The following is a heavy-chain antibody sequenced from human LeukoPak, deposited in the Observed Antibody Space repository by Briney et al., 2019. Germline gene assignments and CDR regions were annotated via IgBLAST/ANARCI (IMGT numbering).Heavy chain of an antibody. CDR3: ARDRFTMVRGVANWFDP. J-gene: IGHJ5*02. D-gene: IGHD3-10*01. CDR2: IYYSGST. V-gene: IGHV4-31*03. CDR1: GGSISSGGYY. Sequence: SQTLSLTCTVSGGSISSGGYYWSWIRQHPGKGLEWIGYIYYSGSTYYNPSLKSRVTISVDTSKNQFSLKLSSVTAADTAVYYCARDRFTMVRGVANWFDPWGRGTLVTVSS.